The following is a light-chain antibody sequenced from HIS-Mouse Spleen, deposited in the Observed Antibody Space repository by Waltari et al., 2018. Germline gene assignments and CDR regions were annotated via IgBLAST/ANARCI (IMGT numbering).Light chain of an antibody. J-gene: IGLJ3*02. Sequence: NFMLTQPHSVSESPGKTVTISCTGSSGSIASNYVQWYQQRPGSAPTTVIYEDNQRPSGVPVPFSGSIDSSSNSASLTISGLKTEDEADYYCQSYDSSNSWVFGGGTKLTVL. V-gene: IGLV6-57*02. CDR2: EDN. CDR1: SGSIASNY. CDR3: QSYDSSNSWV.